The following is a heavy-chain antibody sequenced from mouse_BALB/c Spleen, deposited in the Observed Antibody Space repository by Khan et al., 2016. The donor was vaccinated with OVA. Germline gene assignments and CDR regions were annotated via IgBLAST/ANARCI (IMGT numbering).Heavy chain of an antibody. CDR2: IWAGGST. CDR1: GFSLTSHG. V-gene: IGHV2-9*02. Sequence: QVQLKQSGPGLVAPSQSLSITCTVSGFSLTSHGVHWVRQPPGKGLEWLGVIWAGGSTNYNSALMSRLSISKDSSKCQVFLKTNSLQTDDTAIYYCARNREPDYFDYWGQGTTLTVSS. J-gene: IGHJ2*01. CDR3: ARNREPDYFDY.